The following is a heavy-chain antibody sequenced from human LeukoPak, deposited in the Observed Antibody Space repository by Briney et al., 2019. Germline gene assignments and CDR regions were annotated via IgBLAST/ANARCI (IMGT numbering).Heavy chain of an antibody. CDR1: GYTFTSYA. V-gene: IGHV1-3*01. D-gene: IGHD3-9*01. Sequence: ASVKVSCKASGYTFTSYAMHWVRQAPGQRLEWMGWINAGNGNTKYSQKFQGRVTITRDTSASTAYMELSSLRSEDTAVYYCARDRVPTYDILTGSFDYWGQETLVTVSS. CDR2: INAGNGNT. J-gene: IGHJ4*02. CDR3: ARDRVPTYDILTGSFDY.